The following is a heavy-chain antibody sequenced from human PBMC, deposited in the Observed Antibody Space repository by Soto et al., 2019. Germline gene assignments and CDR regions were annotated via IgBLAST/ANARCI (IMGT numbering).Heavy chain of an antibody. CDR2: ISFDGRDI. Sequence: QVQLAESGGGVVHPGTSLRLSCVTSGFTFSSFAMDWVRQAPGKGLEWVAAISFDGRDISYRESVKGRFTISRDKFKNTVYLQMNSLRPEDTAVYYCAKESLDYFDSGRFYAPAFDHWGQGTLVTVSS. CDR1: GFTFSSFA. D-gene: IGHD3-10*01. V-gene: IGHV3-30*18. CDR3: AKESLDYFDSGRFYAPAFDH. J-gene: IGHJ4*02.